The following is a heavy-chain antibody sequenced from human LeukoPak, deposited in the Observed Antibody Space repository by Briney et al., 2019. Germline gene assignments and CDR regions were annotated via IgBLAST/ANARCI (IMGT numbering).Heavy chain of an antibody. V-gene: IGHV3-74*01. J-gene: IGHJ4*02. CDR3: VRIGVEDEQFRHFDS. Sequence: GGSLRLSCAASGFTFGSYWMHWVRPGPGKGLVWVSRTNRDGRNAIYADSVKGRFSMSRDNARNTLYLQMNSVRGEDSAVYYCVRIGVEDEQFRHFDSWGQGAVVIVS. CDR1: GFTFGSYW. CDR2: TNRDGRNA. D-gene: IGHD3-10*01.